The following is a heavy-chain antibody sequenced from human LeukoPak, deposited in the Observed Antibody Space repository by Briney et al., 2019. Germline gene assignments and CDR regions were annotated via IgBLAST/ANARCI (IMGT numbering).Heavy chain of an antibody. CDR3: ARFGIFGWFDP. D-gene: IGHD3-3*01. CDR2: IYTSGST. V-gene: IGHV4-4*07. J-gene: IGHJ5*02. Sequence: SETLPLTCTVSGGSISSYFGSWLRQPAGKGLEWIGRIYTSGSTNYNPSLKSRVTMSVDTSKNQFSLKLSSVTAADTAVYYCARFGIFGWFDPWGQGTLVTVSS. CDR1: GGSISSYF.